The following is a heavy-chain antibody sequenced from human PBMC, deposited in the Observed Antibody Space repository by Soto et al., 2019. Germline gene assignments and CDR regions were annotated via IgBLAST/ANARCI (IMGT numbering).Heavy chain of an antibody. CDR2: VYHTGDT. V-gene: IGHV4-4*02. J-gene: IGHJ5*02. CDR3: AREIVTAGGNNYFDP. Sequence: SESLSLTCGVSGGTVASSHWWSWVRQSPGGGLEWIGNVYHTGDTNFNPSLQSRVTISVDKSNNQFSLRLNSLTAADTAVYFCAREIVTAGGNNYFDPWGPGTLVTVSS. CDR1: GGTVASSHW. D-gene: IGHD2-21*02.